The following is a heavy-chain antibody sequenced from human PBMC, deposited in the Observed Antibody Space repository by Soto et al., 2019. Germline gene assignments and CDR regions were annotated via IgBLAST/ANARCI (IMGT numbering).Heavy chain of an antibody. CDR2: INPSGGST. V-gene: IGHV1-46*02. CDR1: GYTFNSYY. J-gene: IGHJ6*02. Sequence: GVSVKVSCKASGYTFNSYYMHWVRQALGQGLEWMGIINPSGGSTSYAQKFQGRVTMTRDTSTSTVYMELSSLRSEDTAVYYCARMSYSVNYYYGMDVWGQGTTVTVSS. CDR3: ARMSYSVNYYYGMDV. D-gene: IGHD3-10*01.